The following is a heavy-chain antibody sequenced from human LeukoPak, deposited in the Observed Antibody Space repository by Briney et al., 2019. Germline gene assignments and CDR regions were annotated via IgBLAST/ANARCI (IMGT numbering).Heavy chain of an antibody. Sequence: GGSLRLSCAASGFTFDDYAMHWVRQAPGKGLEWVSGISWNSGSIGYADSVKGRFSISRDNAKNSLYLQMNSLRAEDTALYYCANLGGSGNDYWGQGTLVTVSS. D-gene: IGHD3-10*01. CDR3: ANLGGSGNDY. J-gene: IGHJ4*02. CDR2: ISWNSGSI. V-gene: IGHV3-9*01. CDR1: GFTFDDYA.